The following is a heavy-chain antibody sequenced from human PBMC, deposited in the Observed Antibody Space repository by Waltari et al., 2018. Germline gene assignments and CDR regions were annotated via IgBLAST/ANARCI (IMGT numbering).Heavy chain of an antibody. CDR3: AGGTASAWELGHS. Sequence: QVQLHQGGAGLLKPSETLSLTCVVYGGSFSDYYWSWIRQPPGKGLEWLGEIKQSGLTNYNPSVKSRATMSLDTSKNQFSLKLSSLTAEDTAVYYCAGGTASAWELGHSWGQGTLVTVSS. CDR1: GGSFSDYY. V-gene: IGHV4-34*01. CDR2: IKQSGLT. D-gene: IGHD1-26*01. J-gene: IGHJ4*02.